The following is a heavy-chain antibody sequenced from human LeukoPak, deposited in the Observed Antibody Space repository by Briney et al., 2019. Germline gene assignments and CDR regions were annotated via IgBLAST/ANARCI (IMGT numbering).Heavy chain of an antibody. V-gene: IGHV1-8*03. CDR1: GYTFTSYD. D-gene: IGHD2-2*01. Sequence: ASVKVSCKASGYTFTSYDINWVRQATGQGLEWMGWMNPNSGNTGYAQKFQGRVTITRNTSISTAYMELSSLRSEDTAVYYCARLSTPIVVVPAAIGVNWFDPWGQRTLVTVSS. CDR3: ARLSTPIVVVPAAIGVNWFDP. J-gene: IGHJ5*02. CDR2: MNPNSGNT.